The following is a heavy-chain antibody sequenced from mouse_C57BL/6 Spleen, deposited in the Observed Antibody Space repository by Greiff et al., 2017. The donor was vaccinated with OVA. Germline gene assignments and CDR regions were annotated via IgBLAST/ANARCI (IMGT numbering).Heavy chain of an antibody. CDR2: INPNNGGT. CDR3: ARVLMIRYFDV. Sequence: LVEPGASVKISCKASGYTFTDYYMNWVKQSHGKSLEWIGDINPNNGGTSYNQKFKGKATLTVDKSSSTAYMELRSLTSEDSAVYYCARVLMIRYFDVWGTGTTVTVSS. V-gene: IGHV1-26*01. CDR1: GYTFTDYY. J-gene: IGHJ1*03. D-gene: IGHD2-4*01.